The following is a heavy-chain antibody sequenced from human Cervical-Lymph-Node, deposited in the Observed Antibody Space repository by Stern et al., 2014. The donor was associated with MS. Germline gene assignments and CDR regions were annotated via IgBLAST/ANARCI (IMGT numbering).Heavy chain of an antibody. CDR1: GGSVSSTNW. J-gene: IGHJ2*01. D-gene: IGHD2/OR15-2a*01. V-gene: IGHV4-4*02. Sequence: QVQLQESGPGLVKPSGTLSLTCAVSGGSVSSTNWWSWLRQSPGKRLEWIGHSYHSGSVTYRPLLRRRVSIPLDTPKNPLSLPLTAVTAADTAVYYCARERQQYCNSEGCSYWYFDLWGRGTLVTVSS. CDR2: SYHSGSV. CDR3: ARERQQYCNSEGCSYWYFDL.